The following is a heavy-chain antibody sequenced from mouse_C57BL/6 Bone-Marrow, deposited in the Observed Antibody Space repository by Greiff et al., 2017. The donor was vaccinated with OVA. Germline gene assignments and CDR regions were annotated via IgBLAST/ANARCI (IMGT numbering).Heavy chain of an antibody. CDR3: ARCDDSSAWFAY. V-gene: IGHV1-69*01. J-gene: IGHJ3*01. Sequence: QVQLQQPGAELVMPGASVKLSCKASGYTFTSYWMHWVKQRPGQGLEWIGEIDPSDSYTNYNQKFKGKSTLTVDKSSSTAYMQLSSLTSEDSAVYYCARCDDSSAWFAYWGQGTLVTVSA. D-gene: IGHD2-4*01. CDR2: IDPSDSYT. CDR1: GYTFTSYW.